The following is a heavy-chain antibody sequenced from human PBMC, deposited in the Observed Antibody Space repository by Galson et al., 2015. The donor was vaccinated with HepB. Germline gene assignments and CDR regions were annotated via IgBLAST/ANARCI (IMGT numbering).Heavy chain of an antibody. CDR3: ARASPDSGNYGLPDAFDI. V-gene: IGHV4-39*02. CDR1: AGSISNSRSY. Sequence: SETLSLTCTVSAGSISNSRSYWGWIRQPPGKGLEWIGHIYYNGNTYYNPSLKSRVTISVDTSKNQFSLKLSSVTAADTAVYYCARASPDSGNYGLPDAFDIWGQGTMITVSS. D-gene: IGHD3-10*01. J-gene: IGHJ3*02. CDR2: IYYNGNT.